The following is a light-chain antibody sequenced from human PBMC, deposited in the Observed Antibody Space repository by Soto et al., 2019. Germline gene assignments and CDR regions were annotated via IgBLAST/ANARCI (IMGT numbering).Light chain of an antibody. Sequence: QSVLTQPASVSGSPGQSITISCTGTSSDVGGYNYVSWYQQHPGKAPKLIIYEVTNRPSGVSDRFSGSRSDNTASLTISGLQAEDEADYYCSSYTSSSTDVFGPGTKLTVL. V-gene: IGLV2-14*01. J-gene: IGLJ1*01. CDR3: SSYTSSSTDV. CDR1: SSDVGGYNY. CDR2: EVT.